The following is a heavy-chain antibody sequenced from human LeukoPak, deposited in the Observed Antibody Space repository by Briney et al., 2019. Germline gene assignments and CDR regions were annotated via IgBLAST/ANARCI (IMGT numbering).Heavy chain of an antibody. V-gene: IGHV3-23*01. CDR2: ISGSGGST. CDR3: ESSTRAVTTYFDF. Sequence: GGSLRLSCAASGFTFSSYAMSWVRQAPGTGLEWVSAISGSGGSTYYADSVKGRFTISRDNSKNTLYLQMNSLSAEDTAVYYCESSTRAVTTYFDFWGQGTLVTVSS. D-gene: IGHD4-17*01. J-gene: IGHJ4*02. CDR1: GFTFSSYA.